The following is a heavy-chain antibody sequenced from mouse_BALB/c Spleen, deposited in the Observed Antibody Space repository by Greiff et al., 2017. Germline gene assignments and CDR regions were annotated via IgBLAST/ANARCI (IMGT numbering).Heavy chain of an antibody. V-gene: IGHV1-7*01. J-gene: IGHJ2*01. CDR2: INPSTGYT. CDR3: ARGRYDVNFDY. Sequence: QVQLQQSGAELAKPGASVKMSCKASGYTFTSYWMHWVKQRPGQGLEWIGYINPSTGYTEYNQKFKDKATLTADKSSSTAYMQLSSLTSEYSAVYYCARGRYDVNFDYWGQGTTLTVSS. CDR1: GYTFTSYW. D-gene: IGHD2-14*01.